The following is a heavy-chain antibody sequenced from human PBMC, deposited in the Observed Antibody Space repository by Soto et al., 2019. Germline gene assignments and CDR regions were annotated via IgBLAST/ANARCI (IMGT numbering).Heavy chain of an antibody. D-gene: IGHD3-3*01. Sequence: SETLSLTCTVSGGSVSSVSYYWSWIRQPPGKGQEGIGYIYYSGSTNYNPSLKSRGTISVDTSKNQFSLRRSSVTAADTAVYYCARATYSDVWSGYSTWFDPWGQGTLVTVSS. CDR3: ARATYSDVWSGYSTWFDP. V-gene: IGHV4-61*01. CDR1: GGSVSSVSYY. CDR2: IYYSGST. J-gene: IGHJ5*02.